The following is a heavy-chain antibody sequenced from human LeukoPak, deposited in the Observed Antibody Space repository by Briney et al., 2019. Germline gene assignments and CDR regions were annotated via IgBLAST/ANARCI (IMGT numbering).Heavy chain of an antibody. CDR2: ISSSGSTM. CDR3: ARAKPKNMVRGLIMRRESRYYFDY. J-gene: IGHJ4*02. V-gene: IGHV3-48*01. CDR1: GFNLGTYS. Sequence: GGTLRLSCAASGFNLGTYSMNWVRQAPGKGLEWVSYISSSGSTMYYADSVKGRFTISRDNAKNSLYLQMNSLRAEDTAVYYCARAKPKNMVRGLIMRRESRYYFDYWGQGTLVTVSS. D-gene: IGHD3-10*01.